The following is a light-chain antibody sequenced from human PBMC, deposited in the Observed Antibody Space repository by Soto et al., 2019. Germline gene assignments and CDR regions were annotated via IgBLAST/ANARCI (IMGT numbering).Light chain of an antibody. CDR2: GTN. CDR3: AAWDDSLSGPV. V-gene: IGLV1-44*01. J-gene: IGLJ2*01. Sequence: QSVLAQPPSASGTPGQRVTISCSGSSSNIGSNPVNWFQQLPGTAPKLLIYGTNQRPSGVPDRFSGSKSGTSASLAISGLQSEDEADYYCAAWDDSLSGPVFGGGTKVTVL. CDR1: SSNIGSNP.